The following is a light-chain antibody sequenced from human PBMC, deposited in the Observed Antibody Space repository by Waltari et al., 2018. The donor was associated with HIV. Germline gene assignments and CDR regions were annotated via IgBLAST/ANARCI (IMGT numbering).Light chain of an antibody. Sequence: EVVLTQSPGTMSLSPGERATLSCRASQSVINNYLAWYHQRPGQPPRLHIYGASSRAPGIPDRFSGSGSGTDFTLTISRLEPEDFAVYYCQQYFSSPLTFGGGTTVEIK. CDR1: QSVINNY. CDR3: QQYFSSPLT. J-gene: IGKJ4*01. CDR2: GAS. V-gene: IGKV3-20*01.